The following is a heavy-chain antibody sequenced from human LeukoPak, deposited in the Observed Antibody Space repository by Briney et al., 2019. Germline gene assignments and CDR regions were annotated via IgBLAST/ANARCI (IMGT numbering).Heavy chain of an antibody. CDR1: GGSISSYY. Sequence: SETLSLTCTVSGGSISSYYWSWIRQPPGKGLEWIGYIYYSGSTYYNPSLKSRVTISVDTSKNQFSLKLSSVTAADTAVYYCARVSVTTFPDYWGQGTLVTVSS. CDR2: IYYSGST. J-gene: IGHJ4*02. D-gene: IGHD4-11*01. CDR3: ARVSVTTFPDY. V-gene: IGHV4-59*12.